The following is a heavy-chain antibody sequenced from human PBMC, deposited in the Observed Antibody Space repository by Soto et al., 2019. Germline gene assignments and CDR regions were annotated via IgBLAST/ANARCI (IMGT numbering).Heavy chain of an antibody. CDR1: GGSISSYY. Sequence: SETLSLTCTVSGGSISSYYWSWIRQPPGKGLELIGYIYYSGSTNYNPSLKSRVTISRNNSKNLVFLHMNSLRPEDTAVYHCAKDTYFRDSSGYYVFDYWGQGTLVTVSS. V-gene: IGHV4-59*01. D-gene: IGHD3-22*01. CDR3: AKDTYFRDSSGYYVFDY. J-gene: IGHJ4*02. CDR2: IYYSGST.